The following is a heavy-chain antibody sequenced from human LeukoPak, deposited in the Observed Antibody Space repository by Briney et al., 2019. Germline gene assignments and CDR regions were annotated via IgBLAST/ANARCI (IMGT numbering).Heavy chain of an antibody. CDR3: ARGRTFGGVIVI. V-gene: IGHV1-69*04. Sequence: SVKVSCKASGGTFSSYAISWVRQAPGQGLEWMGRIIPILGIANYAQKFQGRVTITADKSTSTAYMELSSLRTEDTAVYYCARGRTFGGVIVIWGQGTLVTVSS. CDR1: GGTFSSYA. CDR2: IIPILGIA. J-gene: IGHJ4*02. D-gene: IGHD3-16*02.